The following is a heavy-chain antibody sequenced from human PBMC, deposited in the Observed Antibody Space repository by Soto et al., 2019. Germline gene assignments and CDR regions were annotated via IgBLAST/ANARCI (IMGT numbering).Heavy chain of an antibody. J-gene: IGHJ4*01. CDR1: GFTFNNAW. CDR2: IKSKTDGGTT. D-gene: IGHD3-22*01. V-gene: IGHV3-15*01. CDR3: TTEGHYYYDISGQQASAMNY. Sequence: PGGSLRLSCAASGFTFNNAWMSWVRQAPGKGLEWVGRIKSKTDGGTTDYAAPVKGRFTISRDDSKNTLYLQMNSLKTEDTAMYYCTTEGHYYYDISGQQASAMNYWAQGTPVPVSS.